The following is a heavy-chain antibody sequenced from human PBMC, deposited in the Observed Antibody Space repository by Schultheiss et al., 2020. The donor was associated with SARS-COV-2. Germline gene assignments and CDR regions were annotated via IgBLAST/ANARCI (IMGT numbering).Heavy chain of an antibody. V-gene: IGHV3-30*07. CDR3: ARVWGLYGPFDY. J-gene: IGHJ4*02. CDR1: GFTFNNYA. Sequence: GGSLRLSCAASGFTFNNYAMHWVRQAPGKGLEWVAVILYDGSNKYYADSVKGRFTISRDNSKNTLYLQMNSLRAEDTAVYYCARVWGLYGPFDYWGQGTLVTVSS. D-gene: IGHD3-16*01. CDR2: ILYDGSNK.